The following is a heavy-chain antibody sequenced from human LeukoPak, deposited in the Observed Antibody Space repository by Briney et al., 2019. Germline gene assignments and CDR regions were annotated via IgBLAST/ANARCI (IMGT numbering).Heavy chain of an antibody. Sequence: GGSLRLSCAASGFTFSSYAMHWVRQAPGKGLEWVAVISYDGSDKYYADSVKGRFTISRDNSKNTLYLQVNSLRAEDTAVYYRARDWNCYGIFDYWGQGTLVTVSS. V-gene: IGHV3-30*04. CDR2: ISYDGSDK. CDR3: ARDWNCYGIFDY. J-gene: IGHJ4*02. CDR1: GFTFSSYA. D-gene: IGHD3-10*01.